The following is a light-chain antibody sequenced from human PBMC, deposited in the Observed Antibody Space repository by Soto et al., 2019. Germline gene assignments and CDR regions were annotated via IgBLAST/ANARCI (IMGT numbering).Light chain of an antibody. CDR3: LLSYSGARV. Sequence: QAVVTQEPSLTVSPGGIVTLTCGSSTGPVTSGHYPYWLQQKPGQAPRTLIYDTTKKHSWTPARFSGSLLGGKAALTLSGAQPEDEAEYYCLLSYSGARVFGGGTKLTVL. J-gene: IGLJ3*02. CDR1: TGPVTSGHY. CDR2: DTT. V-gene: IGLV7-46*01.